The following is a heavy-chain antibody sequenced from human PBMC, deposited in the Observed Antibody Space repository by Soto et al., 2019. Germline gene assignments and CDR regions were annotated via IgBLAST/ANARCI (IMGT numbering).Heavy chain of an antibody. CDR2: IYYSGST. Sequence: QVQLQESGPGLVKPSETLSLTCTVSGGSISSYYWSWIRQPPGKGLEWIGYIYYSGSTNYNPSLKRRVTISVDTSKNQFSLKLSSVTAADTAVYYCARQAEQQLVLWYFDLWGRGTLVTVSS. CDR3: ARQAEQQLVLWYFDL. J-gene: IGHJ2*01. V-gene: IGHV4-59*08. D-gene: IGHD6-13*01. CDR1: GGSISSYY.